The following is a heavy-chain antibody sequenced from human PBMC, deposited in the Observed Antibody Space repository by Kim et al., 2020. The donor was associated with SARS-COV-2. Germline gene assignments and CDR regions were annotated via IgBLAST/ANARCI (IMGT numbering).Heavy chain of an antibody. CDR2: IYYSGST. D-gene: IGHD3-22*01. J-gene: IGHJ6*02. V-gene: IGHV4-59*01. CDR1: GGSISSYY. Sequence: SETLSLTCTVSGGSISSYYWSWIRQPPGKGLEWIGYIYYSGSTNYNPSLKSRVTISVDTSKNQFSLKLSSVTAADTAVYYCASTTYNYYDSSGYPPLGMDVWGQGTTVTVSS. CDR3: ASTTYNYYDSSGYPPLGMDV.